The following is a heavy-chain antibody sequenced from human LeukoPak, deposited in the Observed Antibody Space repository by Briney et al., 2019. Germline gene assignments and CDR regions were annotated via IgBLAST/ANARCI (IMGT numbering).Heavy chain of an antibody. CDR3: ARLGGTDYSFDY. CDR1: GGTFSSYA. Sequence: ASVKVSCKASGGTFSSYAISWVRQAPGQGLEWMGRIIPILGIANYAQKFQGRVTITADKSTSTAYMELSSLGSEDTAVYYCARLGGTDYSFDYWGQGTLVTVSS. V-gene: IGHV1-69*04. D-gene: IGHD3-16*01. CDR2: IIPILGIA. J-gene: IGHJ4*02.